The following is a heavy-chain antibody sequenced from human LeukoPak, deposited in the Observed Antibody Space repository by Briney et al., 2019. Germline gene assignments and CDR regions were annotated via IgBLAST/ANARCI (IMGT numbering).Heavy chain of an antibody. J-gene: IGHJ4*02. Sequence: PSETLSLTCTVSGGSISSYYWSWIRQPPGKGLEWIGYIYYSGSTNYNPSLKSRVTISVDTSKNQFSLKLSSVTAADTAVYYCAREGPYYYDSSGLDYWGQGTLVTVSS. CDR3: AREGPYYYDSSGLDY. V-gene: IGHV4-59*12. CDR2: IYYSGST. D-gene: IGHD3-22*01. CDR1: GGSISSYY.